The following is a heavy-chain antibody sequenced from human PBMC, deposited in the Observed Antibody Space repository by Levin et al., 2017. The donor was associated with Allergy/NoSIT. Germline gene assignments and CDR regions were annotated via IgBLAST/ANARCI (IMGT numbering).Heavy chain of an antibody. D-gene: IGHD3-22*01. J-gene: IGHJ6*02. CDR2: IKSKTDGGTT. Sequence: GESLKISCAASGFTFSNAWMSWVRQAPGKGLEWVGRIKSKTDGGTTDYAAPVKGRFTISRDDSKNTLYLQMNSLKTEDTAVYYCTTDRVLYYDSSGEAAKTKYGMDVWGQGTTVTVYS. CDR3: TTDRVLYYDSSGEAAKTKYGMDV. V-gene: IGHV3-15*01. CDR1: GFTFSNAW.